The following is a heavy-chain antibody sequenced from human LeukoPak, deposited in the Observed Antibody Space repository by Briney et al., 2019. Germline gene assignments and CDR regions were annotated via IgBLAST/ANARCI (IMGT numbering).Heavy chain of an antibody. D-gene: IGHD4-17*01. CDR2: IYYSGST. Sequence: TLSLTCTVSGGSISSGGYYWSWIRQHPGKGLEWIGYIYYSGSTNYNPSLKSRVTISVDTSKNQFSLKLSSVTAADTAVYYCARHAPSSNDYGDYGGFEYWGQGTLVTVSS. CDR1: GGSISSGGYY. V-gene: IGHV4-31*03. J-gene: IGHJ4*02. CDR3: ARHAPSSNDYGDYGGFEY.